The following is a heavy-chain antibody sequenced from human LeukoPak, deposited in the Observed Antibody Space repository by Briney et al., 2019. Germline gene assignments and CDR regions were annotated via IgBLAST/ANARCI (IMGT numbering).Heavy chain of an antibody. CDR3: ASDPGIATAGMNWFDP. CDR1: GYSISSGYY. J-gene: IGHJ5*02. CDR2: SYHSGST. Sequence: PSETLSLTCTVSGYSISSGYYWGWIRPPPGKGLEWIASSYHSGSTFYNPFLKSRVTISVDTSKNQFSLKLSSVTAADTAVYYCASDPGIATAGMNWFDPWGPGTLVTVSS. V-gene: IGHV4-38-2*02. D-gene: IGHD6-13*01.